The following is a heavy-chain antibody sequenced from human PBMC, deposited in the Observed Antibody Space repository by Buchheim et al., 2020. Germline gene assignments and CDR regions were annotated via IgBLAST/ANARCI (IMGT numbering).Heavy chain of an antibody. D-gene: IGHD3-9*01. J-gene: IGHJ5*02. CDR2: IKQDGSEK. Sequence: EVQLVESGGGLVQPGGSLRLSCAASGFTFSSYWMSWVRQAPGKGLEWVANIKQDGSEKYYADSVKGRFTISRDNAKNSLYLQMNRLRAEDTAVYYCAIELRYFVWFGWFDPWGQGTL. CDR1: GFTFSSYW. V-gene: IGHV3-7*01. CDR3: AIELRYFVWFGWFDP.